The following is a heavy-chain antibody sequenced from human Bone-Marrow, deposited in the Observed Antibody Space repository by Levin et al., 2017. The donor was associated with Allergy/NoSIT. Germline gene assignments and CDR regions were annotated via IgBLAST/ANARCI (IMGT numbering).Heavy chain of an antibody. J-gene: IGHJ4*02. CDR1: GFIFSSYA. Sequence: GGSLRLSCGASGFIFSSYAINWVRQAPGKGLEWVSAISGSGGRTYYADSVKGRFTTSRDNSKNTLYRQMNSLRAEDTAVYYCAKGSGPPTVATNCDYWGEGTLVTV. CDR3: AKGSGPPTVATNCDY. CDR2: ISGSGGRT. V-gene: IGHV3-23*01. D-gene: IGHD4-17*01.